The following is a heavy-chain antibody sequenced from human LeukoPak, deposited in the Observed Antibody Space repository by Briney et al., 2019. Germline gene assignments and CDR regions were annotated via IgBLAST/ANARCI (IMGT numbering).Heavy chain of an antibody. D-gene: IGHD3-10*02. Sequence: SETLSLTCTVSGGSISSYYWSWIRQPAGKGLEWIGRIYTSGSTNYNPSLKSQVTMSVDTSKNQFSLKLSSVTAADTAVYYCARDRGPQSMSFDYWAREPWSPSPQ. CDR1: GGSISSYY. V-gene: IGHV4-4*07. CDR3: ARDRGPQSMSFDY. CDR2: IYTSGST. J-gene: IGHJ4*02.